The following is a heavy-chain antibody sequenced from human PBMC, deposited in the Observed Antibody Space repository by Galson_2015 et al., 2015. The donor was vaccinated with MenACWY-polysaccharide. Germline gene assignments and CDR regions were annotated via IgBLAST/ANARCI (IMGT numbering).Heavy chain of an antibody. D-gene: IGHD2-2*01. CDR1: GFTFIDFA. J-gene: IGHJ4*02. Sequence: SLRLSCAASGFTFIDFAMSWVRQAPGRGLEWVSGISGGGGSTYYADSVKGRFPISRDLSKNTLYLQMNSLRAEDTAVYYCARGSDPVVVLGGQDSWGQGTLVTVSS. CDR2: ISGGGGST. CDR3: ARGSDPVVVLGGQDS. V-gene: IGHV3-23*01.